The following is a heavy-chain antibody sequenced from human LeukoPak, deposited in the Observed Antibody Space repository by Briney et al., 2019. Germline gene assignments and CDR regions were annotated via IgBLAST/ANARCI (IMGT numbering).Heavy chain of an antibody. V-gene: IGHV1-8*01. CDR2: MNPNSGST. D-gene: IGHD3-9*01. CDR1: VCTFTRYD. Sequence: ASVKVSCQASVCTFTRYDINWVRQATGRGLEWMGWMNPNSGSTGYAQKFQGRATITRNTSISTAYMELSSLRSEDTAVYYCARAEDSGWLQPLYGMDVWGQGTTVTVSS. CDR3: ARAEDSGWLQPLYGMDV. J-gene: IGHJ6*02.